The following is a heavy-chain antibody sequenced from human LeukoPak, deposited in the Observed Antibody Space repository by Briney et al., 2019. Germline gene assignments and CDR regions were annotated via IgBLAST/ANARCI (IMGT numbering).Heavy chain of an antibody. CDR3: ARGITMVRGVPDFDY. D-gene: IGHD3-10*01. J-gene: IGHJ4*02. Sequence: SETLSLPCAVSGGSFCGYYWRWFRQPPGKGLEWFGEINHSGSTNYNPPLTSRVIISVDTSKNQFSLKLSSVTAADTAVYYCARGITMVRGVPDFDYWGQGTLVTVSS. CDR1: GGSFCGYY. V-gene: IGHV4-34*01. CDR2: INHSGST.